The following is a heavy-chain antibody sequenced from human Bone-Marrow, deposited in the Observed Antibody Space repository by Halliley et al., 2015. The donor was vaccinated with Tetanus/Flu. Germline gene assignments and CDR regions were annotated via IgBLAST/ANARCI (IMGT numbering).Heavy chain of an antibody. D-gene: IGHD3-22*01. J-gene: IGHJ5*02. Sequence: TLSLTCTVSGGSITSYYWSWIRQTPGKGLEWIGYSYYNGITNYNPSLRSRVTISVDTSMNQFSLKLSSVTAADTAVYYCARQYYYDSDGNDCAWFDPWGQGTLVPVSS. V-gene: IGHV4-59*01. CDR1: GGSITSYY. CDR3: ARQYYYDSDGNDCAWFDP. CDR2: SYYNGIT.